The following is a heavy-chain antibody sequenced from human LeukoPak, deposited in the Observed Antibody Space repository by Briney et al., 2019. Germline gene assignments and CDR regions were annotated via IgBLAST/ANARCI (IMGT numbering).Heavy chain of an antibody. CDR3: AISQGSYYDTSGYLGGDY. J-gene: IGHJ4*02. Sequence: ASVKVSCKASGYTFTNYGIFWVRQAPGQGLEWMGWISAYSGNTNYAQKLQDRVTMTTETSTSTAYMELESLRSDDTAVYYCAISQGSYYDTSGYLGGDYWGQGTLVTVSS. CDR2: ISAYSGNT. V-gene: IGHV1-18*01. CDR1: GYTFTNYG. D-gene: IGHD3-22*01.